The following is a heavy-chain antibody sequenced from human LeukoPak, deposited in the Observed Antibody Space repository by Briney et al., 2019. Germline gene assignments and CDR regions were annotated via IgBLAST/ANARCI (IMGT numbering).Heavy chain of an antibody. V-gene: IGHV3-30-3*01. J-gene: IGHJ3*02. CDR1: GFTFSSYA. D-gene: IGHD4-17*01. Sequence: GGSLRLSCAASGFTFSSYAMHWVRQAPGKGLEWVAVISYDGSNKYYADSVKGRFTISRDNSKNTLYLQMNSLRAEDTAVYYCAREDGDYLWRGAFDIWGQGTMVTVSS. CDR2: ISYDGSNK. CDR3: AREDGDYLWRGAFDI.